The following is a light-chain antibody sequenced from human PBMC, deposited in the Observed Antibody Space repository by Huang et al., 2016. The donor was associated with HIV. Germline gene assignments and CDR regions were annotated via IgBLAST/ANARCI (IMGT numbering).Light chain of an antibody. CDR3: QQYYTTPRDT. J-gene: IGKJ5*01. Sequence: DIQMTQSPSSLSASVGDQVTITCRASQDIRSSLAWYQQKPGKAPKLLLVAASRLESGGPSRFSGSGSGTDYTLTISSRQPEDFATYYCQQYYTTPRDTFGQGTRLAIK. V-gene: IGKV1-NL1*01. CDR1: QDIRSS. CDR2: AAS.